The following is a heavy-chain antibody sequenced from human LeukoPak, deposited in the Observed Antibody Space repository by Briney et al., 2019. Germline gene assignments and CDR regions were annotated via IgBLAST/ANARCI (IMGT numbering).Heavy chain of an antibody. V-gene: IGHV4-4*07. J-gene: IGHJ4*02. Sequence: SETLSLTCTVSGGSISSYYWSWIRQPAGKGLEWIGRIYISGSTNYNPSLKSRVTMSVDTSKSQFSPKLTSVTAADTAVYYCARETSTVTYRIFDYWGQGTLVTVSS. CDR2: IYISGST. D-gene: IGHD4-17*01. CDR1: GGSISSYY. CDR3: ARETSTVTYRIFDY.